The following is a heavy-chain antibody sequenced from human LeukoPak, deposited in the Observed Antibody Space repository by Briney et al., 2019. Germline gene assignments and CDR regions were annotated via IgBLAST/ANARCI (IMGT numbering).Heavy chain of an antibody. Sequence: GGSLKISCKGSGYSFTSYWIGWVRQMPGKGLEWMGIIYPGDSDTRYSPSFQGQVTISADKSISTAYLQWNSPKASDTAMYYCARFVGACSGGSCYSDSWGQGTLVTVSS. CDR3: ARFVGACSGGSCYSDS. V-gene: IGHV5-51*01. CDR2: IYPGDSDT. J-gene: IGHJ4*02. D-gene: IGHD2-15*01. CDR1: GYSFTSYW.